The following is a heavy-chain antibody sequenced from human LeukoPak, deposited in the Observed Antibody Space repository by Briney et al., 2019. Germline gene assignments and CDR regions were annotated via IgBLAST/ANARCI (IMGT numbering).Heavy chain of an antibody. J-gene: IGHJ5*02. CDR2: IYYSGST. D-gene: IGHD3-10*01. V-gene: IGHV4-59*12. Sequence: SETLSLTCAVYGGSFSGYYWSWTRQPPGKVLEWIGYIYYSGSTNYNPSLKSRVTISVDTSKNQFSLKLSSVTAADTAVYYCARGGYIYYGSGSHQFDPWGQGTLVTVSS. CDR1: GGSFSGYY. CDR3: ARGGYIYYGSGSHQFDP.